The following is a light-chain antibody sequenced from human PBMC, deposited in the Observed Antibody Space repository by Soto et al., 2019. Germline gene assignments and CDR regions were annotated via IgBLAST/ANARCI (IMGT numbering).Light chain of an antibody. CDR3: QQYGSSPPYT. Sequence: EIVLTQSPGTLSLSPGERATLSCRASQSVCSSYLAWYQQKPGQAPRLLIYGASSRATGIPDRFSGSGSGTDFTLTISRLEPEDFAVSYCQQYGSSPPYTFGQGTKLEIK. CDR2: GAS. CDR1: QSVCSSY. J-gene: IGKJ2*01. V-gene: IGKV3-20*01.